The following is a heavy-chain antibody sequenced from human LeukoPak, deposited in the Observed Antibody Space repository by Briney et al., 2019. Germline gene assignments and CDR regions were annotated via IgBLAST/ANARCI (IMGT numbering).Heavy chain of an antibody. CDR1: GFTVSSNY. CDR2: IYSGGST. Sequence: GGSLRLSCAASGFTVSSNYMSWVRQAPGKGLEWVSVIYSGGSTYYADSVKGRFTISRDNSKNTLYLQMNSLRAEDTAVYYCARGMSGSYYIDYWGQGTLVTVSS. J-gene: IGHJ4*02. CDR3: ARGMSGSYYIDY. D-gene: IGHD1-26*01. V-gene: IGHV3-66*01.